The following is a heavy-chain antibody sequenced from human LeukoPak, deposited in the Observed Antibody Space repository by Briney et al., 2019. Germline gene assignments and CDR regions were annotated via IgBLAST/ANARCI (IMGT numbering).Heavy chain of an antibody. CDR1: GGSFSGYY. CDR2: INHSGST. CDR3: ARDIVVGYSSPKTRWFDP. V-gene: IGHV4-34*01. J-gene: IGHJ5*02. D-gene: IGHD2-15*01. Sequence: SETLSLTCAVYGGSFSGYYWSWIRQPPGKGLEWIGEINHSGSTNYNPSLKSRVTISVDTSKNQFSLKLSSVTAADTAVYYCARDIVVGYSSPKTRWFDPWGQGTLVTVSS.